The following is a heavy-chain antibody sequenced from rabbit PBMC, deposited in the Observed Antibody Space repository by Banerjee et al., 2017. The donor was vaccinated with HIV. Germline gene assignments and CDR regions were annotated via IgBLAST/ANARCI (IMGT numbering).Heavy chain of an antibody. D-gene: IGHD2-1*01. J-gene: IGHJ4*01. V-gene: IGHV1S45*01. CDR1: GFSFSSTYY. CDR2: IYAGSSGNT. Sequence: QEQLEESGGDLVKPGASLTLTCTASGFSFSSTYYISWVRQAPGKGLEWIACIYAGSSGNTYYASWAKGRFTISKTSSTTVTLQMTSLTAADTATYFCARRVGDYTYGFGLWGQGTLVTVS. CDR3: ARRVGDYTYGFGL.